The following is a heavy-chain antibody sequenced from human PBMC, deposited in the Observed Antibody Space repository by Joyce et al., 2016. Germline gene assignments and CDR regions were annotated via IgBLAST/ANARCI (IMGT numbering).Heavy chain of an antibody. D-gene: IGHD1-7*01. V-gene: IGHV1-69*01. CDR1: GVTFSSYA. J-gene: IGHJ4*02. CDR3: ARGNRGVTGTFDY. CDR2: IVPGFGTT. Sequence: QVQLVQSGAEVKKPGSSVKVSCKTSGVTFSSYATTWVRQAPGQGLEWMGGIVPGFGTTNYAQKFQGRLTITADESTSTAYMVLSSLRFDDTAVYYCARGNRGVTGTFDYWGQGTLVRVSS.